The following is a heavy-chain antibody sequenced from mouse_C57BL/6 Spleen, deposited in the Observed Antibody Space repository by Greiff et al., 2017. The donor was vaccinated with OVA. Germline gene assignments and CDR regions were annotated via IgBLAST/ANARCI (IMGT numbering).Heavy chain of an antibody. CDR1: GFTFSSYA. J-gene: IGHJ3*01. D-gene: IGHD1-1*01. V-gene: IGHV5-4*03. CDR2: ISDGGSYT. CDR3: ARCRYEDEGFAY. Sequence: EVKLVESGGGLVKPGGSLKLSCAASGFTFSSYAMSWVRQTPEKRLEWVATISDGGSYTYYPDNVKGRFTISRDNAKNNLYLQMSHLKSEDTAMYYCARCRYEDEGFAYWGQGTLVTVSA.